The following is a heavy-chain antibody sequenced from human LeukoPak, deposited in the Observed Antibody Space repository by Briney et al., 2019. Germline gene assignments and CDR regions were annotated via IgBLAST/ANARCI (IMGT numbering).Heavy chain of an antibody. CDR3: AGTPQLSDFWSGYFTYYFDY. J-gene: IGHJ4*02. CDR1: GGTFSSYA. Sequence: GASVKVSCKASGGTFSSYAISWVRQAPGQGPEWMGRIIPILGIANYAQKFQGRVTITADKSTSTAYMELSSLRSEDTAVYYCAGTPQLSDFWSGYFTYYFDYWGQGTLVTVSS. D-gene: IGHD3-3*01. CDR2: IIPILGIA. V-gene: IGHV1-69*04.